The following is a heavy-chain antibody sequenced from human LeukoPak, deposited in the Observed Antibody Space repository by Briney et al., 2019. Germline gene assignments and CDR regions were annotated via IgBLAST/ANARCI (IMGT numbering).Heavy chain of an antibody. CDR3: ARGPPYIVVVTGIGFFDS. CDR2: INHSGST. J-gene: IGHJ4*02. D-gene: IGHD2-21*02. V-gene: IGHV4-34*01. Sequence: PSETLSLTCAVYGGSFSGYYWSWIRQLPGKGLEWIGEINHSGSTYYNPSLKSRVTISVDTSKNQFSLKLSSVTAADTAVYYCARGPPYIVVVTGIGFFDSWGQGTLVTVSP. CDR1: GGSFSGYY.